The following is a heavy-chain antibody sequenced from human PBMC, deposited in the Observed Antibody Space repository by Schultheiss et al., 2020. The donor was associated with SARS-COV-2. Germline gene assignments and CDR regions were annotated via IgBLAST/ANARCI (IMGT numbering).Heavy chain of an antibody. V-gene: IGHV4-34*01. J-gene: IGHJ4*02. CDR3: ARVGSIFGVANFDY. CDR1: GGSFSGYY. Sequence: SETLSLTCAVYGGSFSGYYWSWIRQPPGKGLEWIGEINHSGSTNYNPSLKSRVTISVDTSKNQFSLKLSSVTAADTAVYYCARVGSIFGVANFDYWGQGTLVTVSS. D-gene: IGHD3-3*01. CDR2: INHSGST.